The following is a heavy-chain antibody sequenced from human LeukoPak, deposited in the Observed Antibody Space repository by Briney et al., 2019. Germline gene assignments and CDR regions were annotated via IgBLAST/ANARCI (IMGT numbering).Heavy chain of an antibody. Sequence: PGGSLRLSCVASGFTFSTYTMHWVRQAPGKGLEWVAVVWYDGSNKYYADSVKGRFTVSRDNAKSRLYVQMNSLRAEDTAVYYCARARWEREGFDISGQGTKVTVSS. D-gene: IGHD4-23*01. V-gene: IGHV3-33*01. J-gene: IGHJ3*02. CDR3: ARARWEREGFDI. CDR1: GFTFSTYT. CDR2: VWYDGSNK.